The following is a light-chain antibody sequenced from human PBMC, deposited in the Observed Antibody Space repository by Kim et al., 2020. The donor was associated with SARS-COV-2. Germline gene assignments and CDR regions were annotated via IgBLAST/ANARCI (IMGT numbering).Light chain of an antibody. CDR2: GNS. J-gene: IGLJ2*01. CDR3: QSYDSSLSGVV. CDR1: SSNIGAGYD. V-gene: IGLV1-40*01. Sequence: RVTSSCTGSSSNIGAGYDVHWYQLLPGTAPKLLIYGNSNRPSGVPDRFSGSKSGTSASLAITGLQAEDEADYYCQSYDSSLSGVVFGGGTQLTVL.